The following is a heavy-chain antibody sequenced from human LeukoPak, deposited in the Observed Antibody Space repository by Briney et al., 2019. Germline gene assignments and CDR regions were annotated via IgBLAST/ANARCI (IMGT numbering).Heavy chain of an antibody. D-gene: IGHD4-11*01. CDR2: INPNSGGT. CDR1: GYTFTGYY. Sequence: VASVKVSCKASGYTFTGYYMHWVRQAPGQGLEWMGWINPNSGGTNYAQKFQGRVTMTRDTSISTAYMELSRLTSDDTAVYYCARDAIVRDYSNSDYWGQGTLVTVSS. CDR3: ARDAIVRDYSNSDY. J-gene: IGHJ4*02. V-gene: IGHV1-2*02.